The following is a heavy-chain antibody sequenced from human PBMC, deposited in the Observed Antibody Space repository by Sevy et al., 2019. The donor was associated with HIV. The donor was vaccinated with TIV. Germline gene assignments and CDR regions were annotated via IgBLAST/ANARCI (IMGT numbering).Heavy chain of an antibody. V-gene: IGHV4-34*01. CDR2: INHRSIM. CDR1: GGSFSGYY. J-gene: IGHJ4*02. D-gene: IGHD2-2*01. CDR3: ARSYCSSERCYFPGDY. Sequence: SETLSLTCAVYGGSFSGYYWNWIRQSPGQGLEWIGEINHRSIMYYQPSLRSRVTMSVDTSKNQVFLNLTSVTASDTAVYFCARSYCSSERCYFPGDYWGQGVPVTVSS.